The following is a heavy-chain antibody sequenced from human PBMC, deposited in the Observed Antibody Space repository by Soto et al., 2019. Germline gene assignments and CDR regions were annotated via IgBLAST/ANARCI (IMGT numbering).Heavy chain of an antibody. V-gene: IGHV3-7*03. Sequence: QPVGSLRLSCAASGFTFSTYSMNWVRQAPGQGLEWVANINHDGSEKYYVDSVKGRFTISRDNAKNSLYLQLNSLRAEDSALYYCARSRNLDPWGQ. CDR1: GFTFSTYS. J-gene: IGHJ5*02. D-gene: IGHD1-1*01. CDR2: INHDGSEK. CDR3: ARSRNLDP.